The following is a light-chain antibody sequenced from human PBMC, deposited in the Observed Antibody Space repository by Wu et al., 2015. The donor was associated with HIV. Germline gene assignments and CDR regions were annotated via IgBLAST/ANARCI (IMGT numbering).Light chain of an antibody. V-gene: IGKV3-15*01. CDR2: GAS. J-gene: IGKJ4*01. CDR3: QQYYAWPPALT. CDR1: QSVSTN. Sequence: EIVMTQSPATLSVSPGDSATLSCRASQSVSTNLAWYQQKPGQAPRLLIYGASTRATGVPARFSGSGSGTEFTLTISSLQSEDFAVYYCQQYYAWPPALTFGGGTKVEIK.